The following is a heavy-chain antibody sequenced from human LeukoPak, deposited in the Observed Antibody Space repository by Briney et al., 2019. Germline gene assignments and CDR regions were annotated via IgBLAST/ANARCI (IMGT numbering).Heavy chain of an antibody. J-gene: IGHJ6*02. CDR1: GFTFDDYA. Sequence: GRSLRLSCAASGFTFDDYAMHWVRQAPGKGLEWVSGISWNSGSIGYADSVKGRFTISRDNAKNSLYLQMNSLRAEDTALYYCAKGWDSGSYYTKVYYYGMDVWGQGTTVTVSS. D-gene: IGHD3-10*01. CDR3: AKGWDSGSYYTKVYYYGMDV. V-gene: IGHV3-9*01. CDR2: ISWNSGSI.